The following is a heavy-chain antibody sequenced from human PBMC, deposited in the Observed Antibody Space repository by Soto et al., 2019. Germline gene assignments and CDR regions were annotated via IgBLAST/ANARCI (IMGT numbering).Heavy chain of an antibody. J-gene: IGHJ5*02. CDR1: RLTPSHHG. CDR3: ATGTYFLGYCTNRVCYSGAWLGL. D-gene: IGHD2-8*01. CDR2: IKSKTDGGTT. Sequence: SRLTPSHHGKNWVRKATGKGLEWVGRIKSKTDGGTTDYAAPVKGRFTISRDDSNNTLYLEMNSLKTEYTAVYYCATGTYFLGYCTNRVCYSGAWLGLCGEGTLVPVT. V-gene: IGHV3-15*07.